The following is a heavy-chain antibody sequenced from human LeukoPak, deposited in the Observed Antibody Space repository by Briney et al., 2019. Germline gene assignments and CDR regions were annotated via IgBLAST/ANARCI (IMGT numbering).Heavy chain of an antibody. CDR1: GGSVSSGGYY. J-gene: IGHJ4*02. CDR2: IYYSGST. D-gene: IGHD3-22*01. Sequence: PSETLSLTCTVSGGSVSSGGYYWSWIRQPPGKGLEWSGYIYYSGSTNDNPSHKSRIIITVDTNKNQFSQKQSLVTAADTALYYCARDGSWHFDSNGSFEYWGQGTLVTVSS. CDR3: ARDGSWHFDSNGSFEY. V-gene: IGHV4-61*08.